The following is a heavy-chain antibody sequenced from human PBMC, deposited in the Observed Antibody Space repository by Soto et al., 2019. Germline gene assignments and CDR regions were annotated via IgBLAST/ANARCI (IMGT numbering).Heavy chain of an antibody. Sequence: QVQLVQSGAEVKKPGASVKVSCKASGYTFTSYDINWVRQATGQGLEWMGWMNPNSGNTGYAQKFQGRVTMTRNTSISTDYMEVSSLRSEDTAVYYCARCLGVAAGTTDFDYWGQGTLVTVS. CDR3: ARCLGVAAGTTDFDY. CDR2: MNPNSGNT. D-gene: IGHD6-13*01. V-gene: IGHV1-8*01. J-gene: IGHJ4*02. CDR1: GYTFTSYD.